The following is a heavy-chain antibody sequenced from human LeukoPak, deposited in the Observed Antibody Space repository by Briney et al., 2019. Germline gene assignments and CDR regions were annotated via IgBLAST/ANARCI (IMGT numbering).Heavy chain of an antibody. V-gene: IGHV1-69*05. J-gene: IGHJ4*02. Sequence: SVKVSCKASGGTFSSYAIGWVRQAPGQGLEWMGRIIPIFGTANYAQKFQGRVTITTDESTSTAYMELSSLRSEDTAVYYCARGPRITMIGGSFDYWGQGTLVTVSS. CDR2: IIPIFGTA. CDR1: GGTFSSYA. CDR3: ARGPRITMIGGSFDY. D-gene: IGHD3-22*01.